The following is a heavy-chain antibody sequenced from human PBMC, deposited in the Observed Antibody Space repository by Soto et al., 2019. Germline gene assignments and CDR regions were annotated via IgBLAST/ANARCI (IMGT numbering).Heavy chain of an antibody. CDR2: ISWNSGSI. J-gene: IGHJ4*02. D-gene: IGHD3-22*01. Sequence: EVQLVESGGGLVQPGRSLRLSCAASGFTFDDYAMHWVRQAQGKGLEWVSGISWNSGSIGYADSVKGRFTISRDNAKNSLYLQMNSLRAEDTALYYCAKDYYDSSGYFDYWGQGTLVTVSS. CDR1: GFTFDDYA. V-gene: IGHV3-9*01. CDR3: AKDYYDSSGYFDY.